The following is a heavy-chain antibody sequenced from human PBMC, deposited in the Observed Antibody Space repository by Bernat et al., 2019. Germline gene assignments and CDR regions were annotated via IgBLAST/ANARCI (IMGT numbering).Heavy chain of an antibody. CDR2: INPNSGGT. CDR3: ARDRFLDSSSWFDP. J-gene: IGHJ5*02. D-gene: IGHD6-6*01. V-gene: IGHV1-2*02. Sequence: QVQLVQSGAEVKKPGASVKVSCKASGYTFTGYYMHWVRQAPGQGLEWMGWINPNSGGTNYAQKFQGRLTMTRDTSISTAFMELSRLRSDDTAVYYCARDRFLDSSSWFDPWGQGTLVTVSS. CDR1: GYTFTGYY.